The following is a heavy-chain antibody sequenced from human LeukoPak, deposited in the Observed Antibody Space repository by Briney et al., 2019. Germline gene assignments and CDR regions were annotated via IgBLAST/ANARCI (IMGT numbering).Heavy chain of an antibody. CDR3: ARDYDILTGPVPWFDP. J-gene: IGHJ5*02. Sequence: PSETLSLTCTVSGGSISGYYWSWIRQPAGKGLEWIGRIYTSGSTNYNPSLKSRVTMSVDTSKNQFSLKLSSVTAADTAVYYCARDYDILTGPVPWFDPWGQGTLVTVSS. D-gene: IGHD3-9*01. V-gene: IGHV4-4*07. CDR1: GGSISGYY. CDR2: IYTSGST.